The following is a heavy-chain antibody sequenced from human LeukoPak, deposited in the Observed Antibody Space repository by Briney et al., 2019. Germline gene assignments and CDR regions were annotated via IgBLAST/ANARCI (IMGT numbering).Heavy chain of an antibody. J-gene: IGHJ4*02. CDR2: ISSSSSYI. CDR3: ARGSRVLRFLERFPYYFDY. CDR1: GFTFSSYS. Sequence: PGGSLRLSCAASGFTFSSYSMNWVRQAPGKGLEWVSSISSSSSYIYYADSVKGRFTISRDNAKNSLYLQMNSLRAEDTAVHYCARGSRVLRFLERFPYYFDYWGQGTLVTVSS. D-gene: IGHD3-3*01. V-gene: IGHV3-21*01.